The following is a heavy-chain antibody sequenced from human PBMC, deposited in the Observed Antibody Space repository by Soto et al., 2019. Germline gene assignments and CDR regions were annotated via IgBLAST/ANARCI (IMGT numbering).Heavy chain of an antibody. V-gene: IGHV1-3*01. J-gene: IGHJ4*02. Sequence: GASVKVSCKASGYTFSTYALHWVRQAPGQRLEWMGWINAGNGNTKYSQKFQGRVTITMDTSANTAHMELSSLRSEDTAVYYCTRDNTGLGDYWGQGTLVTVSS. CDR3: TRDNTGLGDY. CDR1: GYTFSTYA. CDR2: INAGNGNT.